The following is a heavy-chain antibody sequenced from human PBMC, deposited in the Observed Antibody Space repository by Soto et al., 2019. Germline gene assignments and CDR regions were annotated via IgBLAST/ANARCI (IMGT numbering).Heavy chain of an antibody. J-gene: IGHJ5*02. CDR3: AIGFSGGDADWFAP. CDR2: INAGNGNT. D-gene: IGHD2-21*02. CDR1: GYTFTSYA. V-gene: IGHV1-3*01. Sequence: QVQLVQSGAEVKKPGASVKVSCKASGYTFTSYAMHWVRQAPGQRLEWMGWINAGNGNTKYSQKFQGRVTITRDTSASTAYMELSSPRAEDTAVHYCAIGFSGGDADWFAPWGQGSLVTVSS.